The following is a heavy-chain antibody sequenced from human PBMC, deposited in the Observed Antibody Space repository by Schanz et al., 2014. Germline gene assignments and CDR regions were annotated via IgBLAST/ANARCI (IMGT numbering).Heavy chain of an antibody. CDR2: ISYDGSNK. D-gene: IGHD2-15*01. CDR3: ARDRGYCSGGSCLAFDY. J-gene: IGHJ4*02. Sequence: QVQLVESGGGVVQPGRSLRLSCAAYGFTLSSYAMHWVRQAPGKGLEWVAVISYDGSNKYYADSVKGRFTISRDNSKTTLYLQMNTLRAEDTAVYDCARDRGYCSGGSCLAFDYWGQGTLVTVSS. V-gene: IGHV3-30-3*01. CDR1: GFTLSSYA.